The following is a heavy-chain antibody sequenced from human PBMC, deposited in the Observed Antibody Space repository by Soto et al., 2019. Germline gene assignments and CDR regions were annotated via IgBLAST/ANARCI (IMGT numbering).Heavy chain of an antibody. J-gene: IGHJ6*02. CDR3: ARGPPGVVPGAIGSGGMDV. CDR2: MSFGGSKA. V-gene: IGHV3-30*04. CDR1: GFTLSSYA. Sequence: QVQRVESGGGVVQPGRSLSLSCAASGFTLSSYAVHWVRQAPGKGLEWVAVMSFGGSKASHADSVKGRFTISRDNSKNTVSLQMNSLRVEDSAVYYCARGPPGVVPGAIGSGGMDVWGQGTTVTVSS. D-gene: IGHD2-2*01.